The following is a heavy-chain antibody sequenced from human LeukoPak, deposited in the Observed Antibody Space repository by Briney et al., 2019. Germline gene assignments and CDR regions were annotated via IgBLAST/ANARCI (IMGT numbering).Heavy chain of an antibody. CDR2: ISYDGSNK. V-gene: IGHV3-30-3*01. CDR3: ARAGDLGVGDY. D-gene: IGHD3-10*01. Sequence: GRSLRLSCAASGFTFSSYAMHWVRQAPGKGLEWVAVISYDGSNKYYADSVKGRFTISRDNSKNTLYLQMNSLRAEDTAVYYCARAGDLGVGDYWGQGTLVTVSS. J-gene: IGHJ4*02. CDR1: GFTFSSYA.